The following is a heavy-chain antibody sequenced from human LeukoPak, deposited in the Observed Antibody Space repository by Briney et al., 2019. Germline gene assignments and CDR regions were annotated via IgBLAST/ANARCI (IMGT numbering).Heavy chain of an antibody. V-gene: IGHV1-69*13. Sequence: RASVTVPCTTSGGTFSSYAISWVRQAPGQGLEWMGGIIPIFGTANYAQKFQGRVTITADESTSTAYMELSSLRSEDTAVYYCARGRGRATIFGLDYWGQGTLVTVSS. CDR1: GGTFSSYA. CDR3: ARGRGRATIFGLDY. D-gene: IGHD5-24*01. J-gene: IGHJ4*02. CDR2: IIPIFGTA.